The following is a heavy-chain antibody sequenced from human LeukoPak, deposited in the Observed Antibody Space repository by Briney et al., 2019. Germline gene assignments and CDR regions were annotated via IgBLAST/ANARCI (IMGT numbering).Heavy chain of an antibody. D-gene: IGHD1-26*01. V-gene: IGHV3-23*01. CDR3: AKEASSGNFVTIDC. CDR1: GFTSRNYV. J-gene: IGHJ4*02. Sequence: HPGGSLRLSCAASGFTSRNYVMSWVRQTPGKGLEWVSAITGDGGGTNHADSVKGRFTISRDNSKNTLYLQMNSLRAEDTAVYYCAKEASSGNFVTIDCWGQGALVTVSS. CDR2: ITGDGGGT.